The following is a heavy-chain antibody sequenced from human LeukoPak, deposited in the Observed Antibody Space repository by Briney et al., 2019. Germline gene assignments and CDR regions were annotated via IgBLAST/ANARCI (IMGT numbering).Heavy chain of an antibody. CDR3: ARGDDVSGYTY. J-gene: IGHJ4*02. V-gene: IGHV1-2*02. Sequence: GASVKVSCKASGYTFTGYYMHWVRQAPGQGLEWMGWINPNSGGTNYAQKFQGRVTMTRDTSISTAYMDLSSLGSEDTAVYYCARGDDVSGYTYWGQGTLVTVSS. D-gene: IGHD3-22*01. CDR1: GYTFTGYY. CDR2: INPNSGGT.